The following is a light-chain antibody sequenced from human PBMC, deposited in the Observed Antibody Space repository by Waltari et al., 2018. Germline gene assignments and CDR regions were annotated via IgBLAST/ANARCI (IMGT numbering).Light chain of an antibody. CDR2: KAS. V-gene: IGKV1-5*03. CDR1: QTILTW. Sequence: DIQMTQSPDTLSASVGDRVTITCRASQTILTWLAWYQQKPGKAPRLLIYKASSLQSGVPSRFSGSGSGTEFTLTISSLQPDDFATYYCQQYNTYSPGPTFGGGTKVEIK. CDR3: QQYNTYSPGPT. J-gene: IGKJ4*01.